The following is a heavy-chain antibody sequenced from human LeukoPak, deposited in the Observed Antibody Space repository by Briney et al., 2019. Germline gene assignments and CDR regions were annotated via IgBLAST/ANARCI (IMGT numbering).Heavy chain of an antibody. D-gene: IGHD3-9*01. CDR2: ISGSGGST. J-gene: IGHJ4*02. CDR1: GFTFSSYA. V-gene: IGHV3-23*01. CDR3: AKTTYDILTGYFSPLYYFDY. Sequence: GGSLRFSCAASGFTFSSYAMSWVRQAPGKGLEWVSAISGSGGSTYYADSVKGRFTISRDNSKNTLYLQMNSLRAEDTAVYYCAKTTYDILTGYFSPLYYFDYWGQGTLVTVSS.